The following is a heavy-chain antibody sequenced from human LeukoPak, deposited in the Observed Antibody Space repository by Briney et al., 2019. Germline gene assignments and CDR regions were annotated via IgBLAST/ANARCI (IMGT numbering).Heavy chain of an antibody. J-gene: IGHJ4*02. CDR2: IIPIFGTA. CDR1: GFTFSSYA. V-gene: IGHV1-69*01. D-gene: IGHD6-13*01. Sequence: PGGSLRLSCAASGFTFSSYAISWVRQAPGQGLEWMGGIIPIFGTANYAQKFQGRVTITADESTSTAYMELSSLRSDDTAVYYCARDLGAAAGSDYGGQGTLVTVSS. CDR3: ARDLGAAAGSDY.